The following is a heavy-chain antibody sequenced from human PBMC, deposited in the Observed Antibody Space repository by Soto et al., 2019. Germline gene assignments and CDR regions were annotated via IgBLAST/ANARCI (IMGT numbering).Heavy chain of an antibody. V-gene: IGHV3-21*01. CDR1: GFTFRSYS. D-gene: IGHD6-6*01. CDR2: INSGSFSI. J-gene: IGHJ6*02. CDR3: ARNESSNIYGIAV. Sequence: EVQLVESGGGLVKPGGSLRLSCAAFGFTFRSYSMNWVRQAPGKGLEWVSSINSGSFSINYADSVKGRFSISRDNAQNSLHLQLNNLRAEDTAVYYCARNESSNIYGIAVWGQGTTVTVSS.